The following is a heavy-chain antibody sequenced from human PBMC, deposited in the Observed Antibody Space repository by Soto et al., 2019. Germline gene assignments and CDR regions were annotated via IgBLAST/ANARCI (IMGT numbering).Heavy chain of an antibody. CDR2: VNPDGSTT. Sequence: EVQLVESGGGLVQPGGSLRPSCAASKFRFSGYWMHWVRQAPGKGLMWVSRVNPDGSTTTYADSVKGRFTISRDNAKNTVFLQMNSLRADDTAVYYCAKVASGSYDWFDPWGQGTLLTVSS. J-gene: IGHJ5*02. CDR1: KFRFSGYW. CDR3: AKVASGSYDWFDP. V-gene: IGHV3-74*01. D-gene: IGHD1-26*01.